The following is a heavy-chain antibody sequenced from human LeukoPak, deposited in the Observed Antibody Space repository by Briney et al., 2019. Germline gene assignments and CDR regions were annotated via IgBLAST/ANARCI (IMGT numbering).Heavy chain of an antibody. CDR2: INTDNGNT. V-gene: IGHV1-3*04. D-gene: IGHD5-18*01. Sequence: ASVKVSCKAFGYTFTNFAMHWVRQAPGQGPESMGWINTDNGNTKYSQHFQGRVTITRDATASTAYMELSSLRSEDTAVYYCALYSYGPYYYYYYGMDVWGQGTTVTVSS. J-gene: IGHJ6*02. CDR1: GYTFTNFA. CDR3: ALYSYGPYYYYYYGMDV.